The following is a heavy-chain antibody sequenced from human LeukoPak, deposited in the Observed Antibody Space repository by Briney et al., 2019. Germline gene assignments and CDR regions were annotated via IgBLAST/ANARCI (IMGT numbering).Heavy chain of an antibody. CDR2: ISSSSSYI. Sequence: PGGSLRLSCAASGFTFSSYSMNWVRQAPGKGLEWVSSISSSSSYIYYADSVKGRFTISRDNAKNSLYLQMNSLRAEDTAVYYCAREGQDYSFSSWYFDYWGQGTLVAVSS. V-gene: IGHV3-21*01. CDR1: GFTFSSYS. D-gene: IGHD4-11*01. CDR3: AREGQDYSFSSWYFDY. J-gene: IGHJ4*02.